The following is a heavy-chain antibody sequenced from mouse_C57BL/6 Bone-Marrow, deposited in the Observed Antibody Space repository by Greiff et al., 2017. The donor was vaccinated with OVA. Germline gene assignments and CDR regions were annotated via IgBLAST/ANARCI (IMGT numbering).Heavy chain of an antibody. D-gene: IGHD2-5*01. CDR1: GYTFTSYW. CDR2: IHPNSGST. CDR3: AAYYSSYWVFAY. Sequence: QVQLQQPGAELVKPGASVKLSCKASGYTFTSYWMHWVKQRPGQGLEWIGMIHPNSGSTNYNEKFKSKATLTVDKSSSTAYMQLSSLTSEDSAVYYCAAYYSSYWVFAYWGQGTLVTVSA. J-gene: IGHJ3*01. V-gene: IGHV1-64*01.